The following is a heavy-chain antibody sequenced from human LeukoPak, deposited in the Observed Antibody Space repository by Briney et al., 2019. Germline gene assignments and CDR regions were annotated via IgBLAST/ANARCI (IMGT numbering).Heavy chain of an antibody. CDR1: GFTFSSNA. CDR2: TSGSGDST. CDR3: AKDKYSSSWFYDY. Sequence: GGSLRLSCAASGFTFSSNAMSWVRQAPGKGLEWVSATSGSGDSTYYADSVKGRFTISRDNSKNTLYLQMNSLRAEETAVFYCAKDKYSSSWFYDYWGKGTLVTVSS. J-gene: IGHJ4*02. D-gene: IGHD6-13*01. V-gene: IGHV3-23*01.